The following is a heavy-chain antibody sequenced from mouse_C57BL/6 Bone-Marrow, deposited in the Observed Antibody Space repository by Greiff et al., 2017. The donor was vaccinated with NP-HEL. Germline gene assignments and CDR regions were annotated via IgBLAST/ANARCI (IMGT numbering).Heavy chain of an antibody. CDR3: AYLLWLRAMDY. Sequence: VQLQQPGAELVKPGASVKLSCKASGYTFTSYWMHWVTQRPGQGLEWIGMIHPNSGSTNYNETFKSKATLTVEQSSSTAYMQRSSLTSEDSAVYYCAYLLWLRAMDYWGQGTSVTVSS. V-gene: IGHV1-64*01. CDR1: GYTFTSYW. J-gene: IGHJ4*01. CDR2: IHPNSGST. D-gene: IGHD2-2*01.